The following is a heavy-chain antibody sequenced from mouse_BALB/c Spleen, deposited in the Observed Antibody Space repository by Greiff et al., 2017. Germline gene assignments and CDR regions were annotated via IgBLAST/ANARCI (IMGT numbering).Heavy chain of an antibody. CDR1: GFSLTGYG. J-gene: IGHJ3*01. CDR3: ARAIYYDSESFAY. Sequence: VQLVESGPGLVAPSQSLSITCTVSGFSLTGYGVNWVRQPPGKGLEWLGMIWGDGSTDYNSALKSRLSISKDNSKSQVFLKMNSLQTDDTARYYCARAIYYDSESFAYWGQGTLVTVSA. CDR2: IWGDGST. D-gene: IGHD2-4*01. V-gene: IGHV2-6-7*01.